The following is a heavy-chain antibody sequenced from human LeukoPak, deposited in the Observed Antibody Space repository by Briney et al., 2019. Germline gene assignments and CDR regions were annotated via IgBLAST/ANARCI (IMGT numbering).Heavy chain of an antibody. Sequence: PSQTLSLTCTVSGGSISSGGYYWSWIRQPPGKGLEWIGYIYHSGSTYYNPSLKSRVTISVDRSKNQFSLKLSSVTAADTAVYYCARLRAGYMIRGVIDHWGQGSLVTVST. CDR2: IYHSGST. CDR3: ARLRAGYMIRGVIDH. V-gene: IGHV4-30-2*01. J-gene: IGHJ5*02. D-gene: IGHD3-10*01. CDR1: GGSISSGGYY.